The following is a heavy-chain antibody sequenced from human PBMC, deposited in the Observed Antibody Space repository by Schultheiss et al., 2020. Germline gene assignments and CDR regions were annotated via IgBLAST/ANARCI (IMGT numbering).Heavy chain of an antibody. D-gene: IGHD3-9*01. CDR2: IYTSGST. V-gene: IGHV4-4*07. J-gene: IGHJ4*02. Sequence: SETLSLTCTVSGGSISSYYWSWIRQPAGKGLEWIGRIYTSGSTYYNPSLKSRVTISVDTSKNQFSLKLSSVTAADTAVYYCARGGNYYDILTGYYRGFDYWGQGTLVTVSS. CDR1: GGSISSYY. CDR3: ARGGNYYDILTGYYRGFDY.